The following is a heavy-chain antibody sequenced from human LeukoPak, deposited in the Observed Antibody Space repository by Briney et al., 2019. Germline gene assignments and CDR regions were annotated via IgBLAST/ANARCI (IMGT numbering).Heavy chain of an antibody. V-gene: IGHV1-46*01. CDR3: ARGHPSATGYSSGWYFHY. J-gene: IGHJ4*02. Sequence: ASVKVSCKASGYTFTSYYIHWVRQAPGQGVEWMGIINPSADSTNYAQKFQGRVTMTRDMSTSTVYMDLSSLTSEDTAVYYCARGHPSATGYSSGWYFHYWGQGTLVTVSS. D-gene: IGHD6-19*01. CDR1: GYTFTSYY. CDR2: INPSADST.